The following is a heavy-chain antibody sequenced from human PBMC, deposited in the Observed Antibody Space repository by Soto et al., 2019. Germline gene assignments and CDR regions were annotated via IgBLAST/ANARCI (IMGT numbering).Heavy chain of an antibody. Sequence: EVQLVESGGGLVQPGESLRLSCAASGFTFSTYAMQWVRQAPGKGLEFVSSISSNGGTTNYAYSVKGRFTISRDNSRDTLYLQMGSLRPEDMAVYYCARDGRAMNDYWGQGTLVTVSS. CDR3: ARDGRAMNDY. CDR1: GFTFSTYA. D-gene: IGHD5-18*01. V-gene: IGHV3-64*01. J-gene: IGHJ4*02. CDR2: ISSNGGTT.